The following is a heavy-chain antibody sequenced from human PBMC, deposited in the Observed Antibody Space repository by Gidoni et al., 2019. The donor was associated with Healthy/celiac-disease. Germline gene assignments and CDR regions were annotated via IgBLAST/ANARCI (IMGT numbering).Heavy chain of an antibody. CDR2: IYYSGST. J-gene: IGHJ3*02. CDR3: ARDPRRGAFDI. CDR1: GGSISSYY. Sequence: QVQLQESGPGLVKPSETLSLPCTVSGGSISSYYWSWIRQPPGKGLEWIGYIYYSGSTNYNPSLKSRVTISVDTSKNQFSLKLSSVTAADTAVYYCARDPRRGAFDIWGQGTMVTVSS. V-gene: IGHV4-59*01.